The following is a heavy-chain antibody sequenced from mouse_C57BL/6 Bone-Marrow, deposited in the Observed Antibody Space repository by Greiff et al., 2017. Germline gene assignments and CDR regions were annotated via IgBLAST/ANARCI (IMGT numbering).Heavy chain of an antibody. CDR1: GYTFNSYW. CDR3: ARSGPLGRSFDY. J-gene: IGHJ2*01. D-gene: IGHD4-1*01. V-gene: IGHV1-55*01. Sequence: QVQLQQSGAELVKPGASVKMSCKASGYTFNSYWITWVKQRPGQGLEGIGDIYPTSGRTNYNEKFKSKAILTVDTSSNTAYRQLSSLTSEDSAVFYCARSGPLGRSFDYWGQGTTLTVSS. CDR2: IYPTSGRT.